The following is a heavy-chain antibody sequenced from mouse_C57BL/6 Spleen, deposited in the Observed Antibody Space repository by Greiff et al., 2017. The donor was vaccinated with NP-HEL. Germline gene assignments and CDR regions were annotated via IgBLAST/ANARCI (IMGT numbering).Heavy chain of an antibody. CDR1: GYTFTSYL. CDR2: IDPSDSYT. J-gene: IGHJ3*01. V-gene: IGHV1-69*01. Sequence: QVQLQQPGAELVMPGASVKLSCKASGYTFTSYLMHWVKQRPGQGLEWIGEIDPSDSYTNYNQKFKGKSTLTVDKSSSTAYMQLSSLTSEDSAVYYCARSAYGNYAAYWGQGTLVTVSA. CDR3: ARSAYGNYAAY. D-gene: IGHD2-10*02.